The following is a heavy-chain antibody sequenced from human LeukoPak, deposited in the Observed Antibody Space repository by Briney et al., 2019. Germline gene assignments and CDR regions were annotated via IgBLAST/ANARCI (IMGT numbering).Heavy chain of an antibody. CDR1: GGTFSSYA. J-gene: IGHJ4*02. Sequence: ASVKVSCKASGGTFSSYAISWVRQAPGQGLEWMGRIIPILGIANYAQKFQGRVTITAGKSTSTAYTELSSLRSEDTAVYDCARGSCDYWGQGTLVALSS. CDR3: ARGSCDY. V-gene: IGHV1-69*04. CDR2: IIPILGIA.